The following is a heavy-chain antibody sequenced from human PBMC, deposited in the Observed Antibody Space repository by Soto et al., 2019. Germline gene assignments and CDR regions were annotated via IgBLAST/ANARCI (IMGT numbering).Heavy chain of an antibody. CDR1: GFTFSSYS. CDR3: ASAADPYYYDSSDVLFLAWFDP. V-gene: IGHV3-21*01. J-gene: IGHJ5*02. CDR2: ISSSSSYI. Sequence: GGSLRLSSAASGFTFSSYSMNWVRQAPGKGLELVSSISSSSSYIYYADSVKGRFTICRDNARNSLYLQMNSLRGDDTAVYYCASAADPYYYDSSDVLFLAWFDPWGQGTLVTVSS. D-gene: IGHD3-22*01.